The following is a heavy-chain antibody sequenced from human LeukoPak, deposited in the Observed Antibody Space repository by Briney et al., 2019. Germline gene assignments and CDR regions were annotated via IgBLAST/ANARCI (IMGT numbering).Heavy chain of an antibody. Sequence: GGSLRLSCAASGFTVSSNYMSWVRQAPGKGLEWVSVVYGGDTTYYADSVKGRFTISRDNSKNTLYLQMNSLRAEDTAVYYCARHTRAVRGVIDIWGQGTMVTVSS. CDR2: VYGGDTT. J-gene: IGHJ3*02. CDR1: GFTVSSNY. D-gene: IGHD3-10*01. V-gene: IGHV3-66*04. CDR3: ARHTRAVRGVIDI.